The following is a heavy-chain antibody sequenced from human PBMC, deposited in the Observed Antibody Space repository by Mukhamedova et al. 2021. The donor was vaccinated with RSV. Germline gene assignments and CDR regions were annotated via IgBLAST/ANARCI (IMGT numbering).Heavy chain of an antibody. V-gene: IGHV3-74*01. CDR3: ARREIGVLDH. Sequence: GSSTAYADSVKGRFTISRDNAKNTVYLEINSVRPEDTAVYYGARREIGVLDHWGQGSLVTVSS. J-gene: IGHJ4*02. CDR2: GSST. D-gene: IGHD3-16*01.